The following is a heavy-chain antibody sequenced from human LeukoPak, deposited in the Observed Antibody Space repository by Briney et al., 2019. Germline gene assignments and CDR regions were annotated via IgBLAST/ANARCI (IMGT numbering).Heavy chain of an antibody. J-gene: IGHJ5*02. Sequence: GGSLRLSCTASGFTFGDYAMSWVRQAPGKGLEWVGFIRSKAYGGTTEYAASVKGRFTTSRDDSKSIAYLQMNSLKTEDTAVYYCTRGFDSTLDWFDPWGQGTLVTVSS. V-gene: IGHV3-49*04. CDR3: TRGFDSTLDWFDP. CDR1: GFTFGDYA. CDR2: IRSKAYGGTT. D-gene: IGHD2-15*01.